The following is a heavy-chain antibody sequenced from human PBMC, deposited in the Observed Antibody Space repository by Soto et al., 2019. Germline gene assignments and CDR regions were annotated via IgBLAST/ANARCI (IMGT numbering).Heavy chain of an antibody. CDR1: GFTFSSYA. CDR3: AKQKSSHLTLAVCGGDGYPGCFDY. Sequence: GASLSHSCAASGFTFSSYAMSWVRQAPGQGLEWVSAISGSGGSTYYADSVKGRFTISRDNSKNTLYLQMNSLRAQDTAVYYCAKQKSSHLTLAVCGGDGYPGCFDYWGHGTLVSVSS. CDR2: ISGSGGST. J-gene: IGHJ4*01. D-gene: IGHD2-21*02. V-gene: IGHV3-23*01.